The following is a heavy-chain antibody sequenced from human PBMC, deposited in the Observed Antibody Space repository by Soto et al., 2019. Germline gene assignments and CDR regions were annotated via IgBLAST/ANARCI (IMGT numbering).Heavy chain of an antibody. J-gene: IGHJ5*02. CDR1: GYTFTSYG. CDR2: ISAYNGNT. V-gene: IGHV1-18*01. CDR3: ARGTFRQYEASRSNWFDP. D-gene: IGHD3-3*01. Sequence: ASVKVSCKASGYTFTSYGISWVRQAPGQGLEWMGWISAYNGNTNYAQKLQGRVTMTTDTSTSTAYMELRSLRSDDTAVYYCARGTFRQYEASRSNWFDPWGQGTLVTVSS.